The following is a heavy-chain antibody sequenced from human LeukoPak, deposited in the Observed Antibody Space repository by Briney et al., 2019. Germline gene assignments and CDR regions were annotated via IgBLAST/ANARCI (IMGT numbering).Heavy chain of an antibody. CDR2: ISSNGGST. V-gene: IGHV3-64*01. J-gene: IGHJ4*02. Sequence: PGGSLRLSCAASGFTFSSYAMHWVRQAPGKGLEYVSAISSNGGSTYYANSVKGRFTISRDNSKNTLYLQMGSLRAEDTAVYYCAREGDYDILTGYYYYFDYWGQGTLVTVSS. CDR3: AREGDYDILTGYYYYFDY. D-gene: IGHD3-9*01. CDR1: GFTFSSYA.